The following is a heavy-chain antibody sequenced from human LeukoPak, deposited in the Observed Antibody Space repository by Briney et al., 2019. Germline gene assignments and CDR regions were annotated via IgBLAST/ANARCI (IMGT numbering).Heavy chain of an antibody. CDR3: ARGRNFVSDYYFDV. D-gene: IGHD1-7*01. Sequence: SQTLSLTCAVYGVSLRGYYWSWIRQSPEKGLEWIGEISHEGDSIYNPPLKSRLTLSVDMSKNQFSLNLRSVTAADTAVYYCARGRNFVSDYYFDVWGKGTTVIVSS. V-gene: IGHV4-34*01. CDR1: GVSLRGYY. CDR2: ISHEGDS. J-gene: IGHJ6*03.